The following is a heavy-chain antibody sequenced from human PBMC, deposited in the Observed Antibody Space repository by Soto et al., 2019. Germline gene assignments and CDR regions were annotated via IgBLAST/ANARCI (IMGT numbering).Heavy chain of an antibody. V-gene: IGHV1-3*01. Sequence: ASVKVSCKASGYTFTSYAMHWVRQAPGQRLEWMGWINAGNGNTKYSQKFQGRVTITRDTSASTAYMELSSLRSEDTAVYYCARAPAPDIVVVPAANDYWGQGTLVTVSS. D-gene: IGHD2-2*01. CDR2: INAGNGNT. CDR1: GYTFTSYA. J-gene: IGHJ4*02. CDR3: ARAPAPDIVVVPAANDY.